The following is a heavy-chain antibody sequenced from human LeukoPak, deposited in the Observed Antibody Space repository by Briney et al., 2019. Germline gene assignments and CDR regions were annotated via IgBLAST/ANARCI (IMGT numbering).Heavy chain of an antibody. V-gene: IGHV4-34*01. Sequence: PSETLSLTCAVYGGSFSGYYWSWIRQPPGKGLEWIGEINHSGSTNYNPSLKSRVTISVDTSKNQFSLKLSSVTAAGTAVYYCARAPGGGYCSGGSCPWRGRYYMDVWGKGTTVTVSS. CDR3: ARAPGGGYCSGGSCPWRGRYYMDV. D-gene: IGHD2-15*01. J-gene: IGHJ6*03. CDR1: GGSFSGYY. CDR2: INHSGST.